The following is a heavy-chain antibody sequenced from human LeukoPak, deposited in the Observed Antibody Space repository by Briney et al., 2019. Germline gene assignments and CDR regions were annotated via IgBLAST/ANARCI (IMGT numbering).Heavy chain of an antibody. CDR1: GGSFSGYY. Sequence: SETLSLTCAVYGGSFSGYYWSWIRQPPGKGLEWIGEINHSGSTNYNPSLKSRVTISVDTSKNQFSLKLSSVTAADTAVYYCARCYGSYYYYYMDVWGKGTTVTVSS. CDR3: ARCYGSYYYYYMDV. CDR2: INHSGST. J-gene: IGHJ6*03. V-gene: IGHV4-34*01. D-gene: IGHD2-15*01.